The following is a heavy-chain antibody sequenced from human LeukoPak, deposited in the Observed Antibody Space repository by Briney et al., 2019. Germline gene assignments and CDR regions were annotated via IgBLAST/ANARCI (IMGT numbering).Heavy chain of an antibody. J-gene: IGHJ4*02. CDR2: FSWNSGTI. D-gene: IGHD6-19*01. CDR1: GFTFDDYA. V-gene: IGHV3-9*01. Sequence: PGGSLRLSCAASGFTFDDYAMHWVRQAPGKGLEWVSSFSWNSGTIGYADSVKGRFTISRDNAKNSLYLQMNSLRAEDTALYYCARDPNIAVADTFWGQGTLVTVSS. CDR3: ARDPNIAVADTF.